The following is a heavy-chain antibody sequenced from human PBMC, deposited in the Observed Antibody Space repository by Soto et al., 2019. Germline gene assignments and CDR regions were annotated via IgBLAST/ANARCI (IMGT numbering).Heavy chain of an antibody. D-gene: IGHD3-10*01. CDR1: GGSFSGYY. V-gene: IGHV4-34*01. Sequence: ETLSLTCAVYGGSFSGYYWSWIRQPPGKGLEWIGEINHSGSTNYNPSLKSRVTISVDTSKNQFSLKLSSVTAADTAVYYCARAPLYGSGSYIVSYYYGMDVWGQGTTVTVS. CDR2: INHSGST. CDR3: ARAPLYGSGSYIVSYYYGMDV. J-gene: IGHJ6*02.